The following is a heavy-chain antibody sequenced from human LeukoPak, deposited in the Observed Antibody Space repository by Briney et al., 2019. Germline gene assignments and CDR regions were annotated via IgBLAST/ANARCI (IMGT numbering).Heavy chain of an antibody. CDR1: GFTFSSYE. D-gene: IGHD4-11*01. J-gene: IGHJ4*02. Sequence: GGSLRLSCAASGFTFSSYEMNWVRQAPGKGLEWVSYISSSGSTIYYADSVKGRFTISRDNAKNSLYLQMNSLRAEDTAVYYCARDRPDYSNYEFDYWGQGTLVTVSS. CDR2: ISSSGSTI. V-gene: IGHV3-48*03. CDR3: ARDRPDYSNYEFDY.